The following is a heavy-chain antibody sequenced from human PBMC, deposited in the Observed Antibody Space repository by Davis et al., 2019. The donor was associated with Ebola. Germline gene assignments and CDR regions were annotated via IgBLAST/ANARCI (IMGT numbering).Heavy chain of an antibody. D-gene: IGHD3-16*02. V-gene: IGHV1-3*01. J-gene: IGHJ4*02. CDR1: GYTFTSYA. CDR3: AIGVYDYIWGSYPHLDY. Sequence: AASVKVSCKASGYTFTSYAMHWVRQAPGQRLEWMGWINAGNGNTKYSQKFQGRVTITRDTSASTAYMELSSLRSEDTAVYYCAIGVYDYIWGSYPHLDYWGQGTLVTVSS. CDR2: INAGNGNT.